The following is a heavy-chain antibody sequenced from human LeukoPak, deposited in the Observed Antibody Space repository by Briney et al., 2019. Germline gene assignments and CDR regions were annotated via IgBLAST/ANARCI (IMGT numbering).Heavy chain of an antibody. Sequence: GASVKVSCKASGYTFTSYGISWVRQAPGQGLEWMGWVSAYNGNTNYAQKLQGRVTMTTDTSTSTAYMELRSLRSDDTAVYYCARDAFMTTVTLDSFDPWGQGTLVTVSS. D-gene: IGHD4-11*01. V-gene: IGHV1-18*01. CDR3: ARDAFMTTVTLDSFDP. CDR2: VSAYNGNT. J-gene: IGHJ5*02. CDR1: GYTFTSYG.